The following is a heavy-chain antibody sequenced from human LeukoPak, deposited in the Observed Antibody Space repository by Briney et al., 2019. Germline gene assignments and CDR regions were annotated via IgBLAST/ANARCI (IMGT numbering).Heavy chain of an antibody. V-gene: IGHV1-2*02. D-gene: IGHD2-2*01. Sequence: SXXASGXXFAXYYXXWVRQAPXQGLKWMGWINANNGDTNYAQKFQGRVTMTRDTSISTAYIDLSRLTSDDTAVYYCAKGLSTGWFDPWGQGSRVTVSS. J-gene: IGHJ5*02. CDR3: AKGLSTGWFDP. CDR2: INANNGDT. CDR1: GXXFAXYY.